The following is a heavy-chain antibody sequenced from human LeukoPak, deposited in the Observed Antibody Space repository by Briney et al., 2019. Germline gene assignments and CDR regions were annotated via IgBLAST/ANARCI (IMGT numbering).Heavy chain of an antibody. Sequence: GGSLRLSCAASGFTFSSYWMSWVRQAPGKGLEWVANIKQDGSEKYYVDSVKGRFTISRGNAKNSLYLQMNSLRAEDTAVYYCARGGGCSSTSCYRDPYFDYWGQGTLVTVSS. V-gene: IGHV3-7*01. CDR1: GFTFSSYW. CDR3: ARGGGCSSTSCYRDPYFDY. CDR2: IKQDGSEK. D-gene: IGHD2-2*01. J-gene: IGHJ4*02.